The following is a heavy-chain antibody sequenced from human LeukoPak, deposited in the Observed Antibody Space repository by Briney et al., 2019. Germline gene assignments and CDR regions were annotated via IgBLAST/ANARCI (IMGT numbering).Heavy chain of an antibody. CDR3: ARIWDSQQWLEFDY. CDR2: IYPGDSDT. CDR1: GYSFTSYW. V-gene: IGHV5-51*01. Sequence: GESLKISCKGSGYSFTSYWIGWVRPMPGKGLEWMGIIYPGDSDTRYSPSFQGQVTISADKSISTAYLQWRSLKASDTAMYYCARIWDSQQWLEFDYWGQGTLVTVSS. D-gene: IGHD6-19*01. J-gene: IGHJ4*02.